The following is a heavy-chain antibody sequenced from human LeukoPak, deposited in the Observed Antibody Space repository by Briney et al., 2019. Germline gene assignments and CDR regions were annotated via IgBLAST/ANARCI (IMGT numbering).Heavy chain of an antibody. V-gene: IGHV3-23*01. J-gene: IGHJ4*02. Sequence: PGGSLRLSCAASGFTFSNYAMSWVRQAPGKGLEWVSAISGSDGSTYHADSVKGRFTISRDNSKTTLYLQMSSLRVEDTAVYYCVKDRKGYSSGWPFDYWGQGTLVTVSS. D-gene: IGHD6-19*01. CDR2: ISGSDGST. CDR3: VKDRKGYSSGWPFDY. CDR1: GFTFSNYA.